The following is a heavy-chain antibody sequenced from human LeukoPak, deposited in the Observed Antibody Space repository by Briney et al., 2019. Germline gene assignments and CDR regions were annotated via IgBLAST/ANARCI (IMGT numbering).Heavy chain of an antibody. CDR1: GFTFSNYA. D-gene: IGHD2-21*02. CDR3: AKSLWGGGDWGYFDY. J-gene: IGHJ4*02. Sequence: GGSLRLSCAASGFTFSNYAMSWVRQAPGKGLEWVSAINDSGGSTYYADSVKGRFTISRDNSKNTLYLQMNSLRAEDTAVYYCAKSLWGGGDWGYFDYWGQGTLVTVSS. CDR2: INDSGGST. V-gene: IGHV3-23*01.